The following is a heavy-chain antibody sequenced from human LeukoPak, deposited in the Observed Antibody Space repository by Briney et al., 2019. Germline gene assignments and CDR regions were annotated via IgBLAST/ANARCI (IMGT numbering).Heavy chain of an antibody. Sequence: SETLSLTCTVSGVSISSYYWSWMRQPAGKGLEWIGRIHTSGSTNYNPSLKSRVTILVDTSKNQVSLKLSSVTAADTAVYFCARDWGVEGRPGYMDVWGKGTTVTVSS. J-gene: IGHJ6*03. V-gene: IGHV4-4*07. D-gene: IGHD6-6*01. CDR2: IHTSGST. CDR3: ARDWGVEGRPGYMDV. CDR1: GVSISSYY.